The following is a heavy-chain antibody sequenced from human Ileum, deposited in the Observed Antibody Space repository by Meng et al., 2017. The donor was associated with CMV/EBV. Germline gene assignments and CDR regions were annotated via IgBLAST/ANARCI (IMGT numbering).Heavy chain of an antibody. J-gene: IGHJ4*02. CDR2: IRTNSET. CDR1: GFTFNSYT. CDR3: AEVPTYFNILTGFPVDY. D-gene: IGHD3-9*01. V-gene: IGHV3-23*01. Sequence: GFTFNSYTMSWVRQAPGKGLEWVSSIRTNSETFYADSVKGRFTISRDNSRHTLYLQMNSLRAEDTAIYYCAEVPTYFNILTGFPVDYWGQGTLVTVSS.